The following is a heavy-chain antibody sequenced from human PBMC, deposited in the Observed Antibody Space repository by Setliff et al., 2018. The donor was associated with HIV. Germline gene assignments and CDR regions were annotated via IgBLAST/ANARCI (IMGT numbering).Heavy chain of an antibody. CDR2: IVPVFRTV. CDR3: AIGPKKGVDILPPDS. D-gene: IGHD3-3*01. V-gene: IGHV1-69*13. CDR1: RGTFFTYA. Sequence: SVKVSCKTSRGTFFTYAFTWVRQAPGQGLEWVGGIVPVFRTVNYAQKLQGRVTITADESTSASYMELTSLTSDDTAVYYCAIGPKKGVDILPPDSWGQGTLVTAPQ. J-gene: IGHJ4*02.